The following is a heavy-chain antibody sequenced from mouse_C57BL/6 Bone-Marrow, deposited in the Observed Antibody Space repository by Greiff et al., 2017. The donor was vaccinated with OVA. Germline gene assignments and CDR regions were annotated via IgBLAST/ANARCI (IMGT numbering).Heavy chain of an antibody. J-gene: IGHJ4*01. V-gene: IGHV2-2*01. CDR2: IWSGGST. CDR1: GFSLTSYG. D-gene: IGHD1-1*01. CDR3: ARSLPHYYGSSYVCYYAMDY. Sequence: VQLQQSGPGLVQPSQSLSITCTVSGFSLTSYGVHWVRQSPGKGLEWLGVIWSGGSTDYNAAFISRLSISKDNSKIQVFFKMNSLQADDTAIYYCARSLPHYYGSSYVCYYAMDYWGQGTSVTVSS.